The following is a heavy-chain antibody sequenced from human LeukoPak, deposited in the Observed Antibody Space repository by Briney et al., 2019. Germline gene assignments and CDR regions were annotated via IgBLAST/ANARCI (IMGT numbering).Heavy chain of an antibody. V-gene: IGHV3-30*18. CDR2: ISYDGSNK. J-gene: IGHJ4*02. D-gene: IGHD2-21*01. Sequence: GGSLRPSCAASGFTFSSYGMHWVRQAPGKGLEWVAVISYDGSNKYYADSVKGRFTISRDNSKNTLYLQMNSLRAEDTAVYYCAKDDPDSVLWGQGTLVNVSS. CDR1: GFTFSSYG. CDR3: AKDDPDSVL.